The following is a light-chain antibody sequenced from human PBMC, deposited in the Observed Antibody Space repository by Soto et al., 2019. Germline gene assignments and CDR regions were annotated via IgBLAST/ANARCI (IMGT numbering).Light chain of an antibody. CDR3: QQSYTTPLT. CDR2: AAS. J-gene: IGKJ4*01. Sequence: DIQMTQSPSSLSASVGDRVIITCRASQSIVSSLNWYQQKPGEAPKLLIYAASSLQSGVPSRFSGSGAGTDFTLTISSLQPEDFATYYCQQSYTTPLTFGGGTKVEIK. CDR1: QSIVSS. V-gene: IGKV1-39*01.